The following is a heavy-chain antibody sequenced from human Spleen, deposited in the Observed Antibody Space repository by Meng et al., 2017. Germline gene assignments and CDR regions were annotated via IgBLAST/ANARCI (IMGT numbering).Heavy chain of an antibody. CDR1: GFSFSNFW. J-gene: IGHJ4*02. V-gene: IGHV3-15*01. Sequence: VRLVESGGGLVKPGESLRLSCVASGFSFSNFWMSWVRQAPGKGLEWVGRIKANAAGGTTDYPASVKGRFTISRDDSKDTLYLQMNSLRTEDTAVYYCIREPHFDYWGQGTLVTVSS. CDR3: IREPHFDY. CDR2: IKANAAGGTT.